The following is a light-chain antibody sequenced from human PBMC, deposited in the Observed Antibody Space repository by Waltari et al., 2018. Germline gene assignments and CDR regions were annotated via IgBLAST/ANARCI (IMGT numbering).Light chain of an antibody. V-gene: IGLV1-40*01. Sequence: QSVLTQPPSVSGAPGQRVTISCTGSSSNIWAGYDVHWYQQLPGTAPKPLIYANSNRPSGVPDRCSGSKAGTSASLAMTGLQAEDEADYYCQSYDSSLSGHVVFGGGTKLTVL. CDR3: QSYDSSLSGHVV. J-gene: IGLJ2*01. CDR1: SSNIWAGYD. CDR2: ANS.